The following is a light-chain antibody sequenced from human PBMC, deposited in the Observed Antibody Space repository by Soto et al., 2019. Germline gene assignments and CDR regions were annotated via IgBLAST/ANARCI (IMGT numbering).Light chain of an antibody. CDR3: QQHNSFSVT. CDR2: AAS. CDR1: QNISSY. V-gene: IGKV1-9*01. J-gene: IGKJ5*01. Sequence: DIQLTQSPSSLSASVGDRVTITCRASQNISSYLKWYQHKVGKAPKLLIDAASTVQSGVPSWCSGSGSGTEFTLTISSLQADDVATYYCQQHNSFSVTFGQGTRLEI.